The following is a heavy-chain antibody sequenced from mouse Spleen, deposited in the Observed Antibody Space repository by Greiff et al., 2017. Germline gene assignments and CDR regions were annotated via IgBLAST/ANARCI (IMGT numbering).Heavy chain of an antibody. D-gene: IGHD1-1*01. J-gene: IGHJ2*01. CDR2: IDPSDSYT. V-gene: IGHV1-69*01. CDR1: GYTFTSYW. Sequence: QVLLQQPGAELVMPGASVKLSCKASGYTFTSYWMHWVKQRPGQGLEWIGEIDPSDSYTNYNQKFKGKATLTVDKSSSTAYMQLSSLTSEDSAVYYCASGYGSSYGYFDYWGQGTTLTVSS. CDR3: ASGYGSSYGYFDY.